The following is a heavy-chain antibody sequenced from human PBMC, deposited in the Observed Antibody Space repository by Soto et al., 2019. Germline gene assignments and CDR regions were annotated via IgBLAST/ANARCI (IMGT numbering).Heavy chain of an antibody. CDR1: GFTFSSYW. CDR3: ARDRIVVVPAARHDDYYYYYMDV. J-gene: IGHJ6*03. V-gene: IGHV3-7*01. Sequence: GGSLRLSCAASGFTFSSYWMSWVRQAPGKGLEWVANIKQDGSEKYYVDSVKGRFTISRDNAKNSLYLQMNSLRAEDTAVYYCARDRIVVVPAARHDDYYYYYMDVWGKGTTVTVSS. CDR2: IKQDGSEK. D-gene: IGHD2-2*01.